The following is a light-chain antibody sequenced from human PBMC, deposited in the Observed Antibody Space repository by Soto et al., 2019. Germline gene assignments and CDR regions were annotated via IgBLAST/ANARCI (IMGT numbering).Light chain of an antibody. V-gene: IGKV1-5*03. CDR2: KAS. J-gene: IGKJ1*01. CDR1: QSISTW. CDR3: QQYSTYPWT. Sequence: DIQMTQSPSTVGDRVTITCRASQSISTWLAWYQQKPGKAPKLLIYKASSLESGVPSEFSGSGSGTEFTLTISSLQPDDFATYYCQQYSTYPWTFGQGTKVEI.